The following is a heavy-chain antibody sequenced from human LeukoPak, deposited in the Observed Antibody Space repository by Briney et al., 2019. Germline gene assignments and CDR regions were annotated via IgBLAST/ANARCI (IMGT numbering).Heavy chain of an antibody. CDR1: GFTFDDYA. CDR2: ISWNSGSI. Sequence: GGSLRLSCAASGFTFDDYAMHWVRQAPGKGLEWVSGISWNSGSIGYADSVKGRFTISRDNAKNTLYLQMNSLRAEDTAVYYCARTYSGYDWYMGYWGQGTLVTVSS. V-gene: IGHV3-9*01. CDR3: ARTYSGYDWYMGY. J-gene: IGHJ4*02. D-gene: IGHD5-12*01.